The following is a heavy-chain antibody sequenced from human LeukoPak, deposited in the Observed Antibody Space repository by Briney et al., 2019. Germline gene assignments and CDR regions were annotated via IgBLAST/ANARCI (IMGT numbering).Heavy chain of an antibody. D-gene: IGHD3-22*01. CDR2: INHSGST. CDR1: GGSFSGYY. J-gene: IGHJ4*02. Sequence: SETLSLTCAVYGGSFSGYYWSWIRQPPGKGVEWIGEINHSGSTNYNPSLKSRVTISVDTSKNQFSLKLSSVTAADTAVYYCARGSRGGYYYVYSWLQPPPYFDYWGQGTLVTVSS. V-gene: IGHV4-34*01. CDR3: ARGSRGGYYYVYSWLQPPPYFDY.